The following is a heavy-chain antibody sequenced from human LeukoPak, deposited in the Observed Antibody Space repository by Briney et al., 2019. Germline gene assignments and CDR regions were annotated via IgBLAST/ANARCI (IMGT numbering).Heavy chain of an antibody. CDR3: ASGRYRRAFDI. Sequence: PGGSLRLSCAASGFTFSSYEMNWVRQAPGKGLEWVSYISSSGSTIYYADSVKGRFTISRDNAKNTLYLQMNSLRAEDTAVYYCASGRYRRAFDIWGQGTMVTVSS. CDR2: ISSSGSTI. V-gene: IGHV3-48*03. CDR1: GFTFSSYE. D-gene: IGHD2-2*02. J-gene: IGHJ3*02.